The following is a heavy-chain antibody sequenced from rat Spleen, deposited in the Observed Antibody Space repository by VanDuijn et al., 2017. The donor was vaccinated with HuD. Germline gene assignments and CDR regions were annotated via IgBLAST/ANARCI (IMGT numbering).Heavy chain of an antibody. CDR2: INYDGSNT. CDR3: ARHPQLGAYWYFDF. CDR1: GFSFSDYY. V-gene: IGHV5-7*01. Sequence: EVQLVESGGGLVQPGRSLKLSCAASGFSFSDYYMAWVRQAPTKGLEWVTTINYDGSNTYYRDSVKGRFTISRDNAKNTLYLQMDSLRSEDTATYYCARHPQLGAYWYFDFWGPGTMVTVSS. J-gene: IGHJ1*01. D-gene: IGHD5-1*01.